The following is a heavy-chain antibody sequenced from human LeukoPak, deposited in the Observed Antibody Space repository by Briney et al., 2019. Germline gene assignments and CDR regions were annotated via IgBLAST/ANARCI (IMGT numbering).Heavy chain of an antibody. V-gene: IGHV4-39*02. CDR1: GGSISSSSYY. CDR2: IYYSGST. Sequence: NPSETLSLTCTVSGGSISSSSYYWGWIRQPPGKGLEWIGSIYYSGSTYYNPSLKSRVTISVDTSKNQFSLKLSSVTAADTAVYYCAREGTLGYCSSTSCPYDYWGQGTLVTVSS. CDR3: AREGTLGYCSSTSCPYDY. D-gene: IGHD2-2*01. J-gene: IGHJ4*02.